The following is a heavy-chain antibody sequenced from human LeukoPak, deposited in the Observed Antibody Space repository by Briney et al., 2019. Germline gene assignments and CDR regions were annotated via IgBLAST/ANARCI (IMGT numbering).Heavy chain of an antibody. Sequence: GASVKVSCKASGYTFTSYDINWVRQGTGQGLEWMGWMNPNSGKTGYAQKFQGRVTMTRNTSISTAYMELSSLRSEDTAVYYCRYSSSSDYYYYMDVWGKGTTVTVSS. V-gene: IGHV1-8*01. CDR2: MNPNSGKT. D-gene: IGHD6-6*01. CDR3: RYSSSSDYYYYMDV. CDR1: GYTFTSYD. J-gene: IGHJ6*03.